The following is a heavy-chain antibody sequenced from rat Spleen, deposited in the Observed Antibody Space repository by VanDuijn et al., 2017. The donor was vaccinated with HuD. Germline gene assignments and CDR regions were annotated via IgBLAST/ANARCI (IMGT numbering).Heavy chain of an antibody. D-gene: IGHD5-1*01. CDR2: VTKDGGSL. CDR3: ASLANWEGFDY. J-gene: IGHJ2*01. CDR1: GFTFNSYW. V-gene: IGHV5-31*01. Sequence: EVQLVESGGGLVQPGTSLKLSCVASGFTFNSYWMSWVRQVPGKGLDWVASVTKDGGSLFYRDSVKGRFTVSRDNGQNTLYLQMNSLRPEDTATYYCASLANWEGFDYWSQGVMVTVSS.